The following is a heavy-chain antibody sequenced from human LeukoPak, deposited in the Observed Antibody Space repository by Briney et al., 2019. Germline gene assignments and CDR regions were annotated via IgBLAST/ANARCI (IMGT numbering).Heavy chain of an antibody. CDR1: GFTFSSYS. V-gene: IGHV3-21*01. J-gene: IGHJ4*02. CDR2: ISSSSSYI. Sequence: GGSLRLSCAASGFTFSSYSMNWVRRAPGKGLEWVSSISSSSSYIYYADSVKGRFTISRDNAKNSLYLQMNSLRAEDTAVYYCARDLMITFGGVIPQQGTFDYWGQGTLVTVSS. D-gene: IGHD3-16*01. CDR3: ARDLMITFGGVIPQQGTFDY.